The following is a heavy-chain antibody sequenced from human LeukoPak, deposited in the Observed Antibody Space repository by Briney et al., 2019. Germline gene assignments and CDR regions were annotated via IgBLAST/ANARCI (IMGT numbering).Heavy chain of an antibody. D-gene: IGHD2-21*02. CDR1: GGSISSYY. CDR2: IYYSGST. Sequence: SETLSLTCTVSGGSISSYYWSWIRQPPGKGLEWIGYIYYSGSTNYNPSLKSRVTISVDTSKNQFSLKLSSATAADTAVYYCARSHCGGDCYLSGGAFDIWGQGTMVTVSS. CDR3: ARSHCGGDCYLSGGAFDI. V-gene: IGHV4-59*01. J-gene: IGHJ3*02.